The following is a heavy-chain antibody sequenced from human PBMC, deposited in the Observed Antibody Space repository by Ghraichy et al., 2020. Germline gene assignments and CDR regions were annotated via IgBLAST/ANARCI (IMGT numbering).Heavy chain of an antibody. CDR3: AHKRYNWNYEIPTFGYYFDY. D-gene: IGHD1-7*01. Sequence: SGPTLVKPTQTLTLTCTFSGFSLSTSGVGVGWIRQPPGKALEWLALIYWDDDKRYSPSLKSRLTITKDTSKNQVVLTMTNMDPVDTATYYCAHKRYNWNYEIPTFGYYFDYWGQGTLVTVSS. CDR1: GFSLSTSGVG. J-gene: IGHJ4*02. V-gene: IGHV2-5*02. CDR2: IYWDDDK.